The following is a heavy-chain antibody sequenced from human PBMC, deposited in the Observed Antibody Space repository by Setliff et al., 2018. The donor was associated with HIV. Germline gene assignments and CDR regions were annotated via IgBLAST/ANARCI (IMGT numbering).Heavy chain of an antibody. Sequence: GGSLRLSCAASGFTVSGSYMSWVRQAPGKGLEWVSTLYGSGDTYHADSVKGRFTLSRDTSKNTMFLQMNSLRHEDTALYYCARVLPYNSALDKWGQGTLVTVPQ. D-gene: IGHD6-19*01. CDR2: LYGSGDT. CDR3: ARVLPYNSALDK. V-gene: IGHV3-66*02. CDR1: GFTVSGSY. J-gene: IGHJ4*02.